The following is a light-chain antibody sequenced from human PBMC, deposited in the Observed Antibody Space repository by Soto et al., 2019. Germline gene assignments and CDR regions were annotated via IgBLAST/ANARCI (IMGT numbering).Light chain of an antibody. Sequence: QSVLTQPASVSGSPGQSITISCTGTSSDVGGYNYVSWYQQHPGKAPKLMIYDVSNRPSGVSNRFSGSKSGNTASLTISGLQAVDEADYYCSSYTITSTVVFGGGTKLTVL. J-gene: IGLJ2*01. CDR3: SSYTITSTVV. CDR2: DVS. V-gene: IGLV2-14*01. CDR1: SSDVGGYNY.